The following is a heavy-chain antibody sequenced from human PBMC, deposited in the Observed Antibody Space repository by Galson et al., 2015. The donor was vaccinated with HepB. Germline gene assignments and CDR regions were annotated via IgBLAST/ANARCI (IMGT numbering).Heavy chain of an antibody. J-gene: IGHJ6*02. D-gene: IGHD6-19*01. Sequence: SLRLSCAASGFTFSSYWMSWVRQAPGKGLEWVANIKQDGSEKYYVDSVKGRFTISRDNAKNSLYLQMNSLRAEDTAVYYCARDRGDSSGWFYYYYGMDVWGQGTTVTVSS. V-gene: IGHV3-7*03. CDR2: IKQDGSEK. CDR3: ARDRGDSSGWFYYYYGMDV. CDR1: GFTFSSYW.